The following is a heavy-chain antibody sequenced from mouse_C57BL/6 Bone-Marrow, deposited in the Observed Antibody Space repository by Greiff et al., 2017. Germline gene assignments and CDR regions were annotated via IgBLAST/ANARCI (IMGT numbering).Heavy chain of an antibody. J-gene: IGHJ3*01. D-gene: IGHD1-1*01. CDR3: TTGYYGSSFLAY. CDR1: GFNIKDDY. V-gene: IGHV14-4*01. CDR2: IDPENGDT. Sequence: EVQLQQSGAELVRPGASVPLSCTASGFNIKDDYMRWVKQRPEQGLEWIGWIDPENGDTEYASKFKGKATLTADPSSNTASLQLISLTSDDTAVYYCTTGYYGSSFLAYWGQGTLVTVSA.